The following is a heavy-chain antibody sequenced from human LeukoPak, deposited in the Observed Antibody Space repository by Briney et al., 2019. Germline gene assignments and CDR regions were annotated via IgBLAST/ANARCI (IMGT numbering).Heavy chain of an antibody. CDR1: GGSLSSSSYY. D-gene: IGHD2-2*01. CDR2: IYYSGST. CDR3: ARLPDCSSTSCYLPYNWFDP. Sequence: SETLSLTCTVSGGSLSSSSYYWGWIRQPPGKGLEWIGSIYYSGSTYYNPSLKSRVTISVDTSKNQFSLKLSSVTAADTAVYYCARLPDCSSTSCYLPYNWFDPWGQGTLVTVSS. J-gene: IGHJ5*02. V-gene: IGHV4-39*01.